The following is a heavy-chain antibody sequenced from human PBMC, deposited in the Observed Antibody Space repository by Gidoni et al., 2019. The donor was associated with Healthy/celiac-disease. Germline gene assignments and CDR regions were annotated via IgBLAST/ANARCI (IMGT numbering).Heavy chain of an antibody. CDR3: ARDRLGNWNYWDYYYYGMDV. J-gene: IGHJ6*02. V-gene: IGHV4-59*01. Sequence: QVQLQESGPGLVKPSETLSLTCTVSGGSLSSYSWSWIRQPPGKGLEWIGYIYYSGSTNYNPSLKSRVTISVDTSKNQFSLKLSSVTAADTAVYYCARDRLGNWNYWDYYYYGMDVWGQGTTVTVSS. CDR2: IYYSGST. D-gene: IGHD1-7*01. CDR1: GGSLSSYS.